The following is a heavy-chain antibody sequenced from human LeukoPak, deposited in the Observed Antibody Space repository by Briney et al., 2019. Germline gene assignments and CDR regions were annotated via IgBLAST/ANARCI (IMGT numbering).Heavy chain of an antibody. CDR3: ARADCFSSTCYLRSSWFDP. J-gene: IGHJ5*02. Sequence: GGSLRLSCAASGFSLSSYDMNWVRQAPGKGLEWVSSISTTSTYIYYRYSVKGRFTISRDNARNSLYLQMNGLRAEDTAAYYCARADCFSSTCYLRSSWFDPWGQGTLVTVSS. D-gene: IGHD2-2*01. CDR2: ISTTSTYI. V-gene: IGHV3-21*01. CDR1: GFSLSSYD.